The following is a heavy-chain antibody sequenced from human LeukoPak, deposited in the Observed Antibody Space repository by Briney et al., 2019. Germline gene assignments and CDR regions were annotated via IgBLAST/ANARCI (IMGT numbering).Heavy chain of an antibody. J-gene: IGHJ5*02. D-gene: IGHD3-10*01. Sequence: GGSLRLSCAASGFTFSSYGMSWVRQAPGKRLEWVSAISGSGGSTYYADSVKGRFTISRDNSKNTLYLQMSSLRAEDTAVYYCAKVTGEVLLWFGVPVNWFDPWGQGTLVTVSS. CDR1: GFTFSSYG. CDR3: AKVTGEVLLWFGVPVNWFDP. CDR2: ISGSGGST. V-gene: IGHV3-23*01.